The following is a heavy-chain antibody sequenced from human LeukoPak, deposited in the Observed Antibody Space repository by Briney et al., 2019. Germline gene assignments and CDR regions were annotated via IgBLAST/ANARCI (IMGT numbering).Heavy chain of an antibody. J-gene: IGHJ1*01. Sequence: ASVKVSCKASGYTFTGYYLHWVRLAPGQGLEWMGGIIPIFGTANYAQKFQGRVTITADESTSTAYMELSSLRSEDTAVYYCATGRSIVVVTAILTEYFQHWGQGTLVTVSS. CDR1: GYTFTGYY. CDR2: IIPIFGTA. D-gene: IGHD2-21*02. CDR3: ATGRSIVVVTAILTEYFQH. V-gene: IGHV1-69*13.